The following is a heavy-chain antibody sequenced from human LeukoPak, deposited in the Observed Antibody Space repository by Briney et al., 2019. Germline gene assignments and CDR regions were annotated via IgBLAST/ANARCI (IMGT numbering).Heavy chain of an antibody. D-gene: IGHD3-22*01. CDR1: GYTFVSYG. J-gene: IGHJ4*02. CDR2: ISAYNGNT. V-gene: IGHV1-18*01. Sequence: ASVKVSCKASGYTFVSYGITWLRQAPGQGLEAMGWISAYNGNTNYAQKFQDRVTMTTDTSTSTAYLELRSLRSDDTAVYFCVRVLPDYYDTTGPPDYWGQGTLVTVSS. CDR3: VRVLPDYYDTTGPPDY.